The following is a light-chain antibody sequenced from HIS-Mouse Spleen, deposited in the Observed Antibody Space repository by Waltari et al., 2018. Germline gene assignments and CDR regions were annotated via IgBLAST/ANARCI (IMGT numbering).Light chain of an antibody. Sequence: DIQLTQSPSVGDRVTITYRASQGISSYLAWYQQKPGKAPKLLIYAASTLQSGVPSRFSGSGSGTEFTLTISSLQPEDFATYYCQQLNSYPPTFGQGTKVEIK. V-gene: IGKV1-9*01. CDR3: QQLNSYPPT. CDR2: AAS. CDR1: QGISSY. J-gene: IGKJ1*01.